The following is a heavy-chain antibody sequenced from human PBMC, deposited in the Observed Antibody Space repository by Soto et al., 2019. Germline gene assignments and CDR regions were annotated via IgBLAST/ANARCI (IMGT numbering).Heavy chain of an antibody. CDR1: GFTFNNYG. CDR2: ISYDGRNK. Sequence: QVQLVESGGGVVQPGRSLRLSCGASGFTFNNYGMQWVRQAPGKGLEWVALISYDGRNKYYADSVKGRFTISRDNSKNTLSLQINSLGAEDTAVYYCSRGIKGGLDAWGPGTLVTVSS. CDR3: SRGIKGGLDA. V-gene: IGHV3-30*03. J-gene: IGHJ5*02. D-gene: IGHD2-21*01.